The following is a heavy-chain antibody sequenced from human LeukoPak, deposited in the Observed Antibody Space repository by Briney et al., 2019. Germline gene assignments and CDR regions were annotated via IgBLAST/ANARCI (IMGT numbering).Heavy chain of an antibody. V-gene: IGHV3-7*01. CDR3: ASGSGWTFEY. CDR1: RFSLSIRW. Sequence: GGSLRLSRAASRFSLSIRWVSGGRQAPRRGRGWGVIIKEDGGEELYVDSVKGRFTISRDKAKNSLYLQMNNLRAEDTAVYYCASGSGWTFEYWGQGTQVTVSS. D-gene: IGHD6-19*01. CDR2: IKEDGGEE. J-gene: IGHJ4*02.